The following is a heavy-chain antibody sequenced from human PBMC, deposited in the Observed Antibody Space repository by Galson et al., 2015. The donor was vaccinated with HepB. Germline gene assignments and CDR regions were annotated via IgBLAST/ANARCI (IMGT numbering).Heavy chain of an antibody. J-gene: IGHJ4*02. D-gene: IGHD1-26*01. CDR2: INAGNGNT. CDR1: GYTFTSYA. CDR3: ARTWGELPPFDY. V-gene: IGHV1-3*01. Sequence: SVKVSCKASGYTFTSYAMHWVRQAPGQRLEWMGWINAGNGNTKYSQKFQGRVTITRDTSASTAYMELSSLRSEDTAVYYCARTWGELPPFDYWGQGTLVTVSS.